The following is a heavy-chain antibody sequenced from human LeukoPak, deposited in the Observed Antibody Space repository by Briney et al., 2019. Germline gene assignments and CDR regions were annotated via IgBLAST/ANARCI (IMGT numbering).Heavy chain of an antibody. CDR1: GFTFDDYA. CDR2: ISWNSGSI. CDR3: AKDIGSSWYGSFDY. J-gene: IGHJ4*02. V-gene: IGHV3-9*01. Sequence: GRSLRLSCAASGFTFDDYAMHWVRQAPGKGLEWVSGISWNSGSIGYADSVKGRLTISRDNAKNSLYLLMNSLRAEDTALYYCAKDIGSSWYGSFDYWGQGTLVTVSS. D-gene: IGHD6-13*01.